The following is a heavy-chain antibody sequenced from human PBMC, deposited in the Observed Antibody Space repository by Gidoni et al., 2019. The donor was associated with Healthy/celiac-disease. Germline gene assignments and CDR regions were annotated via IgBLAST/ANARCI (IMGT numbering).Heavy chain of an antibody. Sequence: EVQLVESGGGLVKPGGSLRRSCAASGFTFSNAWMSWVRQAPGKGLEWVGRIKSKTDGGTTDYAAPVKGRFTISRDDSKNTLYLQMNSLKTEDTAVYYCTTDYDYVWGSYRLSPIFDYWGQGTLVTVSS. V-gene: IGHV3-15*01. D-gene: IGHD3-16*02. J-gene: IGHJ4*02. CDR2: IKSKTDGGTT. CDR3: TTDYDYVWGSYRLSPIFDY. CDR1: GFTFSNAW.